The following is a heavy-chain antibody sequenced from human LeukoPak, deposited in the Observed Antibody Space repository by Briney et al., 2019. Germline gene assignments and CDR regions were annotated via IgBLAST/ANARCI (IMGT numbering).Heavy chain of an antibody. D-gene: IGHD3-10*01. CDR3: ARLRWPRGGRSSFDY. V-gene: IGHV5-10-1*01. CDR2: IDPSDSYT. CDR1: GYSFTSYW. J-gene: IGHJ4*02. Sequence: GESLKISGKGSGYSFTSYWISWVRQMPGKGLEWMGRIDPSDSYTNYSPSFQGHVTISADKSISTAYLQWSSLKASDTAMYYCARLRWPRGGRSSFDYWGQGALVAVSS.